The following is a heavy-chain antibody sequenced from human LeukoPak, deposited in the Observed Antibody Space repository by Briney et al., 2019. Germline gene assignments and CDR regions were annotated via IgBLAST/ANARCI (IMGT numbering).Heavy chain of an antibody. V-gene: IGHV3-23*01. CDR2: ISGSGGGIT. Sequence: GGSLRLSCAASGLTFSSFAMSWVRQAPGKGLEWVSAISGSGGGITFYADSVRGRFTISRDNSKNTLYLQMDSLRGGDTAVYYCARKDDPGSYAYFDYWGQGTAVTVSS. CDR1: GLTFSSFA. D-gene: IGHD3-16*01. CDR3: ARKDDPGSYAYFDY. J-gene: IGHJ4*02.